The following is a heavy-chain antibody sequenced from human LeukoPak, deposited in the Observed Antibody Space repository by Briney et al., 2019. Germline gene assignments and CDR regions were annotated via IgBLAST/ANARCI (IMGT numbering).Heavy chain of an antibody. CDR1: GFTFSSYA. CDR3: ARGNRENYYYGLDV. Sequence: PGGSLRLSCSASGFTFSSYAMHWVRQAPGKGLEYVSAISSNGGSTYYADSVKGRFTISRDNSKNTLYLQMGSLRAEDMAVYYCARGNRENYYYGLDVWGQGTTVTVSS. V-gene: IGHV3-64*02. CDR2: ISSNGGST. J-gene: IGHJ6*02.